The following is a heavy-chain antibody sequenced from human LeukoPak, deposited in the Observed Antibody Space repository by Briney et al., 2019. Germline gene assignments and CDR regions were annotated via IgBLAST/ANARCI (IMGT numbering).Heavy chain of an antibody. Sequence: SVKVSCKASGFTFTSPAMQWVRQARGQRLEWIGWIVVGSGNTNYAQKFQERVTITRDMSTSTTYMELSSLRSEDTAVYYCGADLTMVRGVPRWFDPWGQGTLVTVSS. CDR3: GADLTMVRGVPRWFDP. D-gene: IGHD3-10*01. J-gene: IGHJ5*02. CDR1: GFTFTSPA. V-gene: IGHV1-58*02. CDR2: IVVGSGNT.